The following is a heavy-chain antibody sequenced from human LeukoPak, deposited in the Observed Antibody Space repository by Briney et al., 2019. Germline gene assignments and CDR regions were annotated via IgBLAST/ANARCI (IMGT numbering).Heavy chain of an antibody. V-gene: IGHV1-2*02. CDR1: GYSFTDYY. CDR3: ARVMNREGTNY. CDR2: INPNSGGT. J-gene: IGHJ4*02. Sequence: ASVKVSCKTSGYSFTDYYMHWVRQAPGQGLEWMGWINPNSGGTNFAQRFQDRVTMTRDTSISTAYMELNRLRSDDTAVYYCARVMNREGTNYWGQGTLVTVSS. D-gene: IGHD1/OR15-1a*01.